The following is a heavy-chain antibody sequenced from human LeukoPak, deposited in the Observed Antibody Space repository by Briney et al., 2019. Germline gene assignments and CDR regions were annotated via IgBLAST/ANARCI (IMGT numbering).Heavy chain of an antibody. Sequence: PGGSLRLSCAASGFTFNSYSMNWVRQAPGKGLEWVSSISSSSSYIYYADSVKGRFTISRDNAKNSLYLQMNSLRAEDTAVYYCARDHCSSTSCYVDYYYYGMDVWGKGTTVTVSS. CDR1: GFTFNSYS. V-gene: IGHV3-21*01. CDR3: ARDHCSSTSCYVDYYYYGMDV. J-gene: IGHJ6*04. D-gene: IGHD2-2*01. CDR2: ISSSSSYI.